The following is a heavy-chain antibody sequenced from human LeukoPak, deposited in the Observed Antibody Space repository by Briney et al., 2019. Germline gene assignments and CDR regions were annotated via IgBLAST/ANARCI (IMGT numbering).Heavy chain of an antibody. CDR3: ARVRYNWSKHTYYYYGMDV. D-gene: IGHD1-1*01. Sequence: GGSLRLSCAASGFTFSSYSMNWVRQAPGKGLEWVSSISSSSSYIYYADSVKGRFTISRDNAKNSLYLQMNSLRAEDTAVYYCARVRYNWSKHTYYYYGMDVRGQGTTVTVSS. V-gene: IGHV3-21*01. CDR2: ISSSSSYI. CDR1: GFTFSSYS. J-gene: IGHJ6*02.